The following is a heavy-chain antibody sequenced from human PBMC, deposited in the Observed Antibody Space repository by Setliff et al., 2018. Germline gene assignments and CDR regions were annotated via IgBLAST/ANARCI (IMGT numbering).Heavy chain of an antibody. J-gene: IGHJ5*02. V-gene: IGHV3-74*03. CDR2: ISTDGSSI. CDR1: GFTSSTYW. D-gene: IGHD1-26*01. Sequence: GGSLRLSCVTSGFTSSTYWMHWVRQAPGQGLVWVARISTDGSSITYADSVKGRFTISRDNARNTLYLQMNSLTAEDTAVYYCARVGSKPQLGWFDPWGQGTRVTVSS. CDR3: ARVGSKPQLGWFDP.